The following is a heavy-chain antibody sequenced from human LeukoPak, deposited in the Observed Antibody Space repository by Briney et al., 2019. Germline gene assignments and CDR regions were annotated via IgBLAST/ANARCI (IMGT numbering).Heavy chain of an antibody. CDR2: LYSAGST. J-gene: IGHJ4*02. CDR1: GFIVSSNY. Sequence: GGSLRLSCAASGFIVSSNYMSWVRQAPGKGLEWVSILYSAGSTYYADSVRGRFSISRDTSKNTVSLQMNSLTVEDTAVYYCACGGTGARKFYSDPFHHWGQGTLVTVSS. V-gene: IGHV3-53*01. CDR3: ACGGTGARKFYSDPFHH. D-gene: IGHD2-15*01.